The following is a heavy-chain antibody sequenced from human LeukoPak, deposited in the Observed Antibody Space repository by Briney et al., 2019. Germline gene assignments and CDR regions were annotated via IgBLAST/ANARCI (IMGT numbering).Heavy chain of an antibody. V-gene: IGHV4-39*01. D-gene: IGHD2-2*01. J-gene: IGHJ6*03. CDR3: ARHQFQAAVVPAFTSGDYYFYMDV. CDR1: GGSISSRNYD. Sequence: SETLSLTCTVSGGSISSRNYDWGWIRQPPGKGLEWIGSMYYSGTTHYNPSLKSRVTISVDTSKNQFSLKVTTVTAADTAAYYCARHQFQAAVVPAFTSGDYYFYMDVWGKGTAVTVSS. CDR2: MYYSGTT.